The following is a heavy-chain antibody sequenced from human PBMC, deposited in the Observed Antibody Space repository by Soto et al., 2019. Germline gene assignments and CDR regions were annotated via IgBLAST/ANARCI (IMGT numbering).Heavy chain of an antibody. CDR1: GYDFTSHW. CDR2: IYPGDSDT. D-gene: IGHD6-19*01. V-gene: IGHV5-51*03. J-gene: IGHJ4*02. Sequence: EVQLVQSGAEVKKPGESLKISCKASGYDFTSHWIGWVRQMPGKGLECMGIIYPGDSDTTYSPSFQGQVTISADKSVSTAYLHWSSLKASDTAIYYCARRGLCGTDGWYSIDYWGQGTLVTVSS. CDR3: ARRGLCGTDGWYSIDY.